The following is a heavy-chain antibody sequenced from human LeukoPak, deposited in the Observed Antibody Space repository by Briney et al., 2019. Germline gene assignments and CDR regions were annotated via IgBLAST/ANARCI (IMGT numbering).Heavy chain of an antibody. J-gene: IGHJ4*02. Sequence: ASVKVSCKASGYIFSDYYMHWVRQAPGQGLEWLGWINPKSGAADYAQQLRGRVTMTRETSINTDYMEMKRVTSDDTAVYYCARGAEAETSPLDFWGQGTLVIVS. CDR1: GYIFSDYY. V-gene: IGHV1-2*02. D-gene: IGHD6-13*01. CDR2: INPKSGAA. CDR3: ARGAEAETSPLDF.